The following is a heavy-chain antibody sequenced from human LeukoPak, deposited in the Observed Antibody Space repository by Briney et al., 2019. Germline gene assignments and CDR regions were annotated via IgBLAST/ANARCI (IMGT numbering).Heavy chain of an antibody. V-gene: IGHV3-33*01. CDR3: ARGVKYYDSSGYYYRYFDY. Sequence: GRSQRLSCAASGFTFSSHGMHWVRQAPGKGLERVAVIWYDGSNKYYVDSVKGRFTISRDNSKNTLYLEMNGLRAEDTAVYYCARGVKYYDSSGYYYRYFDYWGLGTLVTVSS. D-gene: IGHD3-22*01. CDR1: GFTFSSHG. J-gene: IGHJ4*02. CDR2: IWYDGSNK.